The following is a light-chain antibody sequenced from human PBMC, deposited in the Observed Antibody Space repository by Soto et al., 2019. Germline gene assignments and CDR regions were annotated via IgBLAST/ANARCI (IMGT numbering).Light chain of an antibody. J-gene: IGKJ5*01. CDR3: QQSYSTPSIT. V-gene: IGKV1-39*01. CDR2: AAS. Sequence: DIQMTQSPSSLSASVRDRVIITCRASQSISSYLNWYQQKPGKAPKLLIYAASSLQSGVPSRFSGSGSGTDFTLTISSLQPEDFATYYCQQSYSTPSITFGQGTRLEIK. CDR1: QSISSY.